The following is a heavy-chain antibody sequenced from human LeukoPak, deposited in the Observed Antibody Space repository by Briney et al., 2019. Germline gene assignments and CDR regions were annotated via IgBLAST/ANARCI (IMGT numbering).Heavy chain of an antibody. Sequence: GGSLRLSCAASGFTLSRDSMNWVRQAPGKGLEWVANIKQDGSEKYYVDSVKGRFTISRDNAKNSLYLQMNSLRAEDTAVYYCARGPTLTTDAFDIWGQGTMVTVSS. CDR3: ARGPTLTTDAFDI. J-gene: IGHJ3*02. CDR1: GFTLSRDS. CDR2: IKQDGSEK. D-gene: IGHD1-1*01. V-gene: IGHV3-7*01.